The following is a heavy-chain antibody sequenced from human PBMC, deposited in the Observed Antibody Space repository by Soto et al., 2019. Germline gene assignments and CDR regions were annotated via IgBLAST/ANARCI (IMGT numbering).Heavy chain of an antibody. CDR3: ARDGDGYNY. CDR2: IYSSGST. V-gene: IGHV4-59*01. J-gene: IGHJ4*02. Sequence: SETLSLTCTVSGGSISSYFWSWIRQPPGKGLEWIGYIYSSGSTSYNPSLKSRVTISVDTSKNQFSLKLSSVTAADTAVYYCARDGDGYNYWGQGTLVTVS. CDR1: GGSISSYF. D-gene: IGHD5-12*01.